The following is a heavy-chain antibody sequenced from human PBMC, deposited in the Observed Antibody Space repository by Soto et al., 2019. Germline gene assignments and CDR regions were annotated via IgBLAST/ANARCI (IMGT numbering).Heavy chain of an antibody. CDR2: ISAYNGNT. D-gene: IGHD3-16*01. J-gene: IGHJ4*02. CDR1: GYTFTNFG. Sequence: ASVKVSCKASGYTFTNFGISWGRQAPGQGLEGMGWISAYNGNTNYAQNFQGRVTMTTDTSTSTAYMELRSLRSDDTAVYYCARGGTPIGYWGQGTLVTVSS. CDR3: ARGGTPIGY. V-gene: IGHV1-18*01.